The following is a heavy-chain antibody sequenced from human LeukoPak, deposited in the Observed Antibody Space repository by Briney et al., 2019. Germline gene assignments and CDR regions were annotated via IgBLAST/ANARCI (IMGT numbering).Heavy chain of an antibody. V-gene: IGHV3-7*04. CDR3: ARSGGSDYYYYGMDV. CDR2: IKQDGSEK. Sequence: GGSLRLSCAASGFTFSSYWMSWVRQAPGKRLEWVANIKQDGSEKYYVDSVKGRFTISRDNAKNSLYLQMNSLRAEDTAVYYCARSGGSDYYYYGMDVWGQGTTVTVSS. CDR1: GFTFSSYW. J-gene: IGHJ6*02. D-gene: IGHD1-26*01.